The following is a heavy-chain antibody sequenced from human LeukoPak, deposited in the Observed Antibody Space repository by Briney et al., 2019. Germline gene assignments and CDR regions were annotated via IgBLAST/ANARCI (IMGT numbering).Heavy chain of an antibody. CDR1: GYTFTSYD. D-gene: IGHD3-3*01. Sequence: ASVKVSCKASGYTFTSYDINWVRQATGQGLEWMGWMNPNSGNTGYAQKLQGRVTMTRNTSISTAYMELSSLRSEDTAVYYCARGGPYYDFWSGYPQYYYYYYMDVWGIGTTVTVSS. CDR3: ARGGPYYDFWSGYPQYYYYYYMDV. J-gene: IGHJ6*03. CDR2: MNPNSGNT. V-gene: IGHV1-8*01.